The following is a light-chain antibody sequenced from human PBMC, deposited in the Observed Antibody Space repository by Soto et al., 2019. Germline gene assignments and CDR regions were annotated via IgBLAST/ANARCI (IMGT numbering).Light chain of an antibody. CDR1: QSVSSSY. V-gene: IGKV3-20*01. CDR3: QQYGSSPPYT. CDR2: GAS. J-gene: IGKJ2*01. Sequence: EIVLTQSPGTLSLSPGERANLSCRASQSVSSSYLAWYQQKPGQAPRLLIYGASSRATGIPDRFSGSGSGTDFTLTISRLEPEDFAVYYCQQYGSSPPYTCGQGTKLEIK.